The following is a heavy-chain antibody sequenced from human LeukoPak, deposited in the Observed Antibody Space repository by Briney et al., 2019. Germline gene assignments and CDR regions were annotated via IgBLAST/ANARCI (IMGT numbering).Heavy chain of an antibody. Sequence: GGPLRLSCAASGFTFRNYAMHWVRQAPGKGLEWVAFIRYDGSKIFYADSVKGRFTISRDNSKDTLYLQMSSLRPEDTAVYYCAKDYQLPYGGFDQWGQGALVTVSS. CDR1: GFTFRNYA. D-gene: IGHD2-2*02. J-gene: IGHJ4*02. CDR3: AKDYQLPYGGFDQ. V-gene: IGHV3-30*02. CDR2: IRYDGSKI.